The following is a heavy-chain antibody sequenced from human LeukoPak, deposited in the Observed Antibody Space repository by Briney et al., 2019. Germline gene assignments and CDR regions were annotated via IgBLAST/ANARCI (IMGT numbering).Heavy chain of an antibody. J-gene: IGHJ5*02. D-gene: IGHD6-6*01. CDR1: GYSISSGYY. CDR3: ARHPRIAARQVGWFDP. CDR2: IYHSGST. V-gene: IGHV4-38-2*01. Sequence: SETLSLTCAVSGYSISSGYYWGWIRQPPGKGLEWIGSIYHSGSTYCNPSLKSRVTISVDTSKNQFSLKLSSVTAADTAVYYCARHPRIAARQVGWFDPWGQGTLVTVSS.